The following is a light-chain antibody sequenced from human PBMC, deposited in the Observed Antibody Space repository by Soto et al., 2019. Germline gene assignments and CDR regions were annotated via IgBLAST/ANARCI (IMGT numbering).Light chain of an antibody. CDR1: QSVIRNS. Sequence: EIVLTQSPDTLSLSPGERATLSCRASQSVIRNSLAWYQQKSGQAPRLLICGASSRATGIPDRFSGSGSGTDFTLTISRLEPEDFAVYYCQQYSNSPLTFGGGTKVDIK. J-gene: IGKJ4*01. V-gene: IGKV3-20*01. CDR3: QQYSNSPLT. CDR2: GAS.